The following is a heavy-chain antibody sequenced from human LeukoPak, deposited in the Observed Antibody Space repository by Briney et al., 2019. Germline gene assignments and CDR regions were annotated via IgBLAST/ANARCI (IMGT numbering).Heavy chain of an antibody. CDR3: ARDAGYGYDRFDY. J-gene: IGHJ4*02. V-gene: IGHV3-23*01. D-gene: IGHD5-18*01. Sequence: GGSLRLSCAASGFTFSSYAMSWVRQAPGKGLEWVSTISGSGSNTFYADSVKGRFTISRDNSKNSLYLQMNRLGVEDTAVYYCARDAGYGYDRFDYWGQGTQVTVSS. CDR1: GFTFSSYA. CDR2: ISGSGSNT.